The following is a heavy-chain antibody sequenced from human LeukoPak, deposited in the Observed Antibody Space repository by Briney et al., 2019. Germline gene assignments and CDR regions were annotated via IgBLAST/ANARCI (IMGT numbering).Heavy chain of an antibody. V-gene: IGHV1-69*13. Sequence: ASVKVSCKASGGTFSSYAISWVRQAPGQGLEWMGGIIPIFGTANYAQKFQGRVTITADESTSTAYMELSSLRSEDTAVYYCARSEGGYYYGSGSYYIFDYWGQGALVTVSS. CDR3: ARSEGGYYYGSGSYYIFDY. CDR2: IIPIFGTA. J-gene: IGHJ4*02. D-gene: IGHD3-10*01. CDR1: GGTFSSYA.